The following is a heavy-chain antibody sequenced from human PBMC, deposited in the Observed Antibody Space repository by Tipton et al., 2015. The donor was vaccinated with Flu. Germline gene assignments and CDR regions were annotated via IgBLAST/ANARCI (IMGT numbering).Heavy chain of an antibody. CDR1: DDSISNSIDY. Sequence: TLSLTCIVSDDSISNSIDYWSWIRQPAGKGLEWIGRIYSGGSTSYNPSLKSRVTISIDTSKNQFSLNMRSVTAADMAVYYCARRDYSNYVSDPKSWFDPWGQGTLVAVSS. CDR3: ARRDYSNYVSDPKSWFDP. D-gene: IGHD4-11*01. J-gene: IGHJ5*02. CDR2: IYSGGST. V-gene: IGHV4-61*02.